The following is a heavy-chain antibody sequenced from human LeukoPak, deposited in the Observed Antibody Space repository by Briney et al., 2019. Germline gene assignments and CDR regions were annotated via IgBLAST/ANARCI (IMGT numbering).Heavy chain of an antibody. CDR3: ARHELATDAFDI. CDR2: MNPNSGNT. V-gene: IGHV1-8*03. J-gene: IGHJ3*02. D-gene: IGHD1-26*01. CDR1: GYTFTSYD. Sequence: ASVKVSCKASGYTFTSYDINWVRQATGQGLEWMGWMNPNSGNTGYAQKFQGRVTITRNTSISTAYMELSSLRSEDTAVYYCARHELATDAFDIWGQGTMVTVSS.